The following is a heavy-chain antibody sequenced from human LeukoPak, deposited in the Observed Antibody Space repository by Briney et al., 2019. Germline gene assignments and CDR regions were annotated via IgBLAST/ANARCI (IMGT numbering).Heavy chain of an antibody. D-gene: IGHD1-26*01. J-gene: IGHJ4*02. CDR1: GFTFSSYW. CDR2: IREDGSEK. Sequence: GGSLRLSCAASGFTFSSYWMSWVRQAIGKGLECVAKIREDGSEKHYVDSVKGRFTISRDNAKNSLYLHMNSLRADDTAVYYCARDYRGGWNDYWGQGTLVTVSS. CDR3: ARDYRGGWNDY. V-gene: IGHV3-7*01.